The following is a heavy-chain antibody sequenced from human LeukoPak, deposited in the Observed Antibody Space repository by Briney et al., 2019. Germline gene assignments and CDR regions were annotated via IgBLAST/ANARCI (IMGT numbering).Heavy chain of an antibody. CDR1: GYSISSGYY. CDR2: IYHSGST. D-gene: IGHD3-10*01. V-gene: IGHV4-38-2*02. CDR3: ARADYYGSGSYLTHNWFDP. Sequence: SETLSLTCTVSGYSISSGYYWGWIRQPPGKGLEWIGSIYHSGSTYYNPSLKSRVTISVDTSKNQFSLKLSSVTAADTAVYYCARADYYGSGSYLTHNWFDPWGQGTLVTVSS. J-gene: IGHJ5*02.